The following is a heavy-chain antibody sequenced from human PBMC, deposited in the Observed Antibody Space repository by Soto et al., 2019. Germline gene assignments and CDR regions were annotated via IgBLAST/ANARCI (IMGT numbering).Heavy chain of an antibody. CDR1: GFTFSSYN. CDR2: ISSSSSYI. J-gene: IGHJ4*02. V-gene: IGHV3-21*01. Sequence: PGGSLRLSCAASGFTFSSYNMNWVRQAPGKGLEWVSSISSSSSYIYYADSVKGRFTISRDNAKNSLYLQMNSLRAEDTAVYYCARAPYYYDSSGYFLFWGQGTLVTVSS. CDR3: ARAPYYYDSSGYFLF. D-gene: IGHD3-22*01.